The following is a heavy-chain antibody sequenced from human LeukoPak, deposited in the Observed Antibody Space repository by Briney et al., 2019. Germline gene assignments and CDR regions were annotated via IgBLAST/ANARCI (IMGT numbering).Heavy chain of an antibody. CDR3: ARDAAYLPRQP. CDR2: IYYSGST. D-gene: IGHD2/OR15-2a*01. V-gene: IGHV4-39*07. Sequence: SETLSLTSTVSGGSISSSSYYWGWIRQPPGKGLEWIGSIYYSGSTYYNPSLKSRVTISVDTSKNQFSLKLSSVTAADTAVYYCARDAAYLPRQPWGQGTLVTVSS. J-gene: IGHJ5*02. CDR1: GGSISSSSYY.